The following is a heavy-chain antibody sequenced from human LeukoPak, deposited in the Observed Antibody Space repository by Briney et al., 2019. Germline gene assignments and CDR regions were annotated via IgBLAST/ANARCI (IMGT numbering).Heavy chain of an antibody. CDR3: ARVATDTAIGFDY. J-gene: IGHJ4*02. CDR2: IIPIFGTA. Sequence: SVKVSCKASGGTFSSYAISWVRQAPGQRLEWMGGIIPIFGTANYAQKFQGRVTITADKSTSTAYMELSSLRSEDTAVYYCARVATDTAIGFDYWGQGTLVTVSS. CDR1: GGTFSSYA. D-gene: IGHD5-18*01. V-gene: IGHV1-69*06.